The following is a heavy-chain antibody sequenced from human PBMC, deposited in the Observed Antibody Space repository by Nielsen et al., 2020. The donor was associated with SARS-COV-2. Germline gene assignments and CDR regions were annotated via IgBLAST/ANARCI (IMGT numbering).Heavy chain of an antibody. Sequence: ASVKVSCKVSGDTLTEFSVHWVRQAPGKGLEWMGGFDPEDGEPVYAQNFQGRVTMTEDTSTDTAYMELTSLHQGPIGLPPGTLLQEHLWG. CDR3: TLLQEHL. J-gene: IGHJ6*01. V-gene: IGHV1-24*01. CDR2: FDPEDGEP. CDR1: GDTLTEFS.